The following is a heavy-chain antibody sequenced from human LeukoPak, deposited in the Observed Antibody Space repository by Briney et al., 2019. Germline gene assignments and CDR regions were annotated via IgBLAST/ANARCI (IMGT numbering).Heavy chain of an antibody. V-gene: IGHV1-69*04. CDR3: AREEASTVVFDY. J-gene: IGHJ4*02. CDR1: GGTYRRYA. D-gene: IGHD4-23*01. CDR2: IIPIFGMA. Sequence: SVKVSCKASGGTYRRYAISWVGQARGQQLEWMGSIIPIFGMAKYAQRLQGRVPITADKATSTAYREVSRLRSEDAAVYYCAREEASTVVFDYWGQGNL.